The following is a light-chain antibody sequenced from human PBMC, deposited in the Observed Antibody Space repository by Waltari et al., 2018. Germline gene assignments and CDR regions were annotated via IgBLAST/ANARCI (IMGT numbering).Light chain of an antibody. V-gene: IGKV3-11*01. CDR2: DAS. CDR1: QSVGTY. Sequence: EIVLTQSPATLSLSPGERATLSCRASQSVGTYLAWYQHNPGQAPRVLIYDASNRASGIPARFSGSGSGTDFTLTISSLEPEDFVVYYCQQRSNWPPLTFGGGTKVEIK. J-gene: IGKJ4*01. CDR3: QQRSNWPPLT.